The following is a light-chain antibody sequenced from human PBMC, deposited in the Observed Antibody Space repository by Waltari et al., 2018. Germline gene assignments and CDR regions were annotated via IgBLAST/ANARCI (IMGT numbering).Light chain of an antibody. V-gene: IGLV1-40*01. CDR1: TSNTGAGSR. Sequence: HSALTQPPSVSGAPWQRVTSTCPWSTSNTGAGSRLPWYQVLPGTAPKPPIYGNPNRPSGVPDRFSGAKAGTSASLAITGLQAEDEADYCCQSDDSSLSGSLFGGWSKLTVL. CDR2: GNP. J-gene: IGLJ2*01. CDR3: QSDDSSLSGSL.